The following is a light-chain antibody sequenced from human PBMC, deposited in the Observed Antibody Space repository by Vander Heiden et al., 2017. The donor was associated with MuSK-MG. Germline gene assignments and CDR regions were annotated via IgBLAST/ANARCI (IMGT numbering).Light chain of an antibody. Sequence: EIVMTQSPATLSVSPGERATLSCRASQSVSSNLAWYQQKPGQAPRLLIYGASTRATGIPARFRGSGYGTEFTLTISSLQSEDFAVYYCQQYNNWPPVTFGQGTKLEIK. V-gene: IGKV3-15*01. CDR3: QQYNNWPPVT. CDR1: QSVSSN. J-gene: IGKJ2*01. CDR2: GAS.